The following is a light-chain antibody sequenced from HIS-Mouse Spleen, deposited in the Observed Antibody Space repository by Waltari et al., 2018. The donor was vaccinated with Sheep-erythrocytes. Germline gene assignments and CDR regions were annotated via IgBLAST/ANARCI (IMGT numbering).Light chain of an antibody. CDR3: SSYAGSNNYV. J-gene: IGLJ1*01. CDR2: EVS. CDR1: SRDVGGYNY. V-gene: IGLV2-8*01. Sequence: QSALTQPPSASGSPGQSVTISCTGTSRDVGGYNYVSWSHQHPGKAPKLMIYEVSKRPSGVPDRFSGSKSGNTASLTVSGLQAEDEADYYCSSYAGSNNYVFGTGTKVTVL.